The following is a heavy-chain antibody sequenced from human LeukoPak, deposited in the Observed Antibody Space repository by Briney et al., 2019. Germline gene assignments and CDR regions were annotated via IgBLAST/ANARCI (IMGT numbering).Heavy chain of an antibody. CDR1: GYTFTSYD. V-gene: IGHV1-8*01. CDR2: MNPNSGNT. D-gene: IGHD6-19*01. J-gene: IGHJ4*02. CDR3: ARVDPEEGIAVANFDY. Sequence: ASVKVSCKASGYTFTSYDINWVRQATGQGLEWMGWMNPNSGNTGYAQKLQGRVTMTTDTSTSTAYMELRSLRSDDTAVYYCARVDPEEGIAVANFDYWGQGTLVTVSS.